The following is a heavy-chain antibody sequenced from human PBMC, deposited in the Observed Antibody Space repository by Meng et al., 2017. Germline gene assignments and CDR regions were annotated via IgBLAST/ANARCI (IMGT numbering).Heavy chain of an antibody. J-gene: IGHJ3*02. V-gene: IGHV1-69*02. Sequence: SVKVSCKASGGTFSSYTISWLRQAPGQGLEWMGRIIPILGIANYAQKFQGRVTITADKSTSTAYMELSSLRSEDTAVYYCARAHDHYDILTGYSPPDAFDIWGQGTMVTVSS. CDR2: IIPILGIA. D-gene: IGHD3-9*01. CDR3: ARAHDHYDILTGYSPPDAFDI. CDR1: GGTFSSYT.